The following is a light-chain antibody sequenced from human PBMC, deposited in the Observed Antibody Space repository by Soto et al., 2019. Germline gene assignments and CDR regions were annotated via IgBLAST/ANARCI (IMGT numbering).Light chain of an antibody. V-gene: IGKV1-9*01. CDR2: SAS. CDR3: QQFKSLPLT. CDR1: QGINSH. J-gene: IGKJ4*01. Sequence: IPLTQSPSSLSASVGDSVTITCWASQGINSHLAWYQQKPGKAPKVLIYSASTLERGVPSRFSGSGSGTDFILTISSLQPEDFATCYCQQFKSLPLTFGGGTRVEIK.